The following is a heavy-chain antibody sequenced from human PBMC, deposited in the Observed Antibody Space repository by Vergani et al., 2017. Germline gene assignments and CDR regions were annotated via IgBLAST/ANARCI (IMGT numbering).Heavy chain of an antibody. CDR2: ISGSGGST. Sequence: EVQLLESGGGLVQPGGSLRLSCAASGFTFSSYAMSWVRQAPGKGLEWVSAISGSGGSTYYADSVKGRFTISRDHSKNTLYLQMNSLRAEDTAVYYCAKMKRRPAIAVAGIGWGMGTYYFDYWGQGTLVTVSS. CDR3: AKMKRRPAIAVAGIGWGMGTYYFDY. D-gene: IGHD6-19*01. CDR1: GFTFSSYA. V-gene: IGHV3-23*01. J-gene: IGHJ4*02.